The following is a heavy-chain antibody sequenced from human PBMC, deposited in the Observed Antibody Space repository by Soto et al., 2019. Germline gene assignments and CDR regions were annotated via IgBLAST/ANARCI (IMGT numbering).Heavy chain of an antibody. CDR3: AHSRYNGLPFDP. D-gene: IGHD2-8*01. V-gene: IGHV4-4*02. CDR2: IYHSGST. J-gene: IGHJ5*02. CDR1: GGSISSSNW. Sequence: PSETLSLTCAVSGGSISSSNWWSWVRQPPGKGLEWIGEIYHSGSTNYNPSLKGRVTISVDKSKNQFSLKLSSVTAADTAVYYCAHSRYNGLPFDPWGQGILVTVSS.